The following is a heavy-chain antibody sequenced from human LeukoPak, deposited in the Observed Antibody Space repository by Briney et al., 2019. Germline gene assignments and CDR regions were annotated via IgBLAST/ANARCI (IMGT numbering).Heavy chain of an antibody. J-gene: IGHJ5*02. CDR2: INHSGST. CDR3: ARGYCSGGSCYSWFDP. CDR1: GGSFSGYY. D-gene: IGHD2-15*01. V-gene: IGHV4-34*01. Sequence: PETLSLTCAVYGGSFSGYYWSWIRQPPGKGLEWIGEINHSGSTNYNPSLKSRVTISVDTSKNQFSLRLSSVTAADTAVYYCARGYCSGGSCYSWFDPWGQGTLVTVSS.